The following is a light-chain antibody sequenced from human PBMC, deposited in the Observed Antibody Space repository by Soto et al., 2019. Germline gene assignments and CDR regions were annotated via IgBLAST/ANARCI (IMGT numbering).Light chain of an antibody. Sequence: QSVLTQPASVSGSPGQSITISCTGTSSDVGGYNYVSWYQQHPGNAPKLMLYDVNNRPSGVSIRFSGSKSGNTASLTISGLQAEDEADYYCSSYTGSNTLLFGGWTKLTVL. CDR1: SSDVGGYNY. V-gene: IGLV2-14*01. CDR3: SSYTGSNTLL. CDR2: DVN. J-gene: IGLJ2*01.